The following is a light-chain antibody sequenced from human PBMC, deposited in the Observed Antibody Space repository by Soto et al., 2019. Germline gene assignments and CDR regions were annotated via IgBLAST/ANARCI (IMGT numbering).Light chain of an antibody. V-gene: IGKV3-11*01. CDR3: QQRGNWPPYT. CDR2: DAS. Sequence: EIVLTQSPATLSVSPGERATLSCRASQSVSNYLAWFQQKPGQAPRLLIYDASNRATGIPARFSGSGSGTDFTLTISSLEPEDFAVYYCQQRGNWPPYTFGPGTRVDIK. CDR1: QSVSNY. J-gene: IGKJ3*01.